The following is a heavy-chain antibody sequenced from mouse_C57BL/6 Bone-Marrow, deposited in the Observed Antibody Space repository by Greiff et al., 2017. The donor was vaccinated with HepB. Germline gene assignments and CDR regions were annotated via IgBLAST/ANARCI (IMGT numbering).Heavy chain of an antibody. J-gene: IGHJ4*01. Sequence: VQLQQSGPELVKPGASVKIPCKASGYTFTDYNMDWVKQSHGKSLEWIGDINPNNGGTIYNQKFKGKATLTVDKSSSTAYMELRSLTSEDTAVYYCARGIIYYYGSSFYYYAMDYWGQGTSVTVSS. V-gene: IGHV1-18*01. CDR1: GYTFTDYN. CDR2: INPNNGGT. CDR3: ARGIIYYYGSSFYYYAMDY. D-gene: IGHD1-1*01.